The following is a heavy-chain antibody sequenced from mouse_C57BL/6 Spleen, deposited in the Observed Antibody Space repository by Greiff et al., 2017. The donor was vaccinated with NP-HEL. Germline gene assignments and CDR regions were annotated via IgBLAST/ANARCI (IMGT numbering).Heavy chain of an antibody. J-gene: IGHJ1*03. CDR3: ARKDDYDENWYFDV. CDR1: GFSLTSYG. D-gene: IGHD2-4*01. CDR2: IWSGGST. Sequence: VQVVESGPGLVQPSQSLSITCTVSGFSLTSYGVHWVRQSPGKGLEWLGVIWSGGSTDYNAAFISRLSISKDNSKSQVFFKMNSLQADDTAIYYGARKDDYDENWYFDVWGTGTTVTVSS. V-gene: IGHV2-2*01.